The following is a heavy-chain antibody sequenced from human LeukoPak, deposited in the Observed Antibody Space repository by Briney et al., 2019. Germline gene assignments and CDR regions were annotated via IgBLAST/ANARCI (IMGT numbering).Heavy chain of an antibody. V-gene: IGHV4-39*07. CDR3: ATYLGNQSGRGS. CDR1: GGSISSSSYY. J-gene: IGHJ5*01. Sequence: SETLSLTCTVSGGSISSSSYYWGWIRQPPGKGLEWIGTIYYSGSTYYNPSLKSRVTISLDTPNNHFFLHLTSVTAADTAFYYCATYLGNQSGRGSWGQGTLVTVSS. CDR2: IYYSGST. D-gene: IGHD3-10*01.